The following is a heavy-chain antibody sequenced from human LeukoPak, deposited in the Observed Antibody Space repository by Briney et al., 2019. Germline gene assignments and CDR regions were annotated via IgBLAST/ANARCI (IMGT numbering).Heavy chain of an antibody. CDR1: GFTLSSYW. CDR3: ARDLFSGSYQEDF. CDR2: IKYDGSAK. J-gene: IGHJ4*02. D-gene: IGHD1-26*01. V-gene: IGHV3-7*01. Sequence: GGSLRLSCVASGFTLSSYWMSWVRQPPGKGLEWVANIKYDGSAKYYVDSVKGRFTISRDDAKNSLYLEMNSLRAGDTAVYYCARDLFSGSYQEDFWGQGALVTVSS.